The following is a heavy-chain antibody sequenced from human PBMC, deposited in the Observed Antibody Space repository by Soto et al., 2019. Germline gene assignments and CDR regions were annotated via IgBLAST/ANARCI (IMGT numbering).Heavy chain of an antibody. CDR1: GDSVSSNSAA. D-gene: IGHD4-17*01. CDR2: TYYRSKWYN. CDR3: ARDYGDYGGYYYGMDV. Sequence: SQTLSLTCAISGDSVSSNSAAWDWIRQSPSRGLEWLGRTYYRSKWYNDYAVSVKSRITINPDTSKNQFSLQLNSVTPENTAVYYCARDYGDYGGYYYGMDVWGQGTTVTVSS. J-gene: IGHJ6*02. V-gene: IGHV6-1*01.